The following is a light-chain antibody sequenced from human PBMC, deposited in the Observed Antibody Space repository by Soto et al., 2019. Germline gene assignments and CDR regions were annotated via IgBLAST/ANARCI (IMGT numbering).Light chain of an antibody. CDR1: SSNIGSKT. Sequence: QSALTQPPSTSGTPGQRATISCSGSSSNIGSKTVNWYQQLPGTAPKLLIYSNNQRPSGVPDRFSGSKSGTSASLAISGLQYEDEADYYCAAWDDSLNGVVFGGGTKLTVL. CDR2: SNN. CDR3: AAWDDSLNGVV. V-gene: IGLV1-44*01. J-gene: IGLJ2*01.